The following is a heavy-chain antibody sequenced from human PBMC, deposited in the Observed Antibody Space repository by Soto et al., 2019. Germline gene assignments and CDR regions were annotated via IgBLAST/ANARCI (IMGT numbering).Heavy chain of an antibody. CDR1: GFTFSSYG. Sequence: GGSLRLSCAASGFTFSSYGMHWVRQAPGKGLEWVAVISYDGSNKYYADSVKGRFTISRDNSKNTLYLQMNSLRAEDTAVYYCAKDQHYYGSGSYFLHYYGMDVWGQGTTVTVSS. CDR2: ISYDGSNK. J-gene: IGHJ6*02. CDR3: AKDQHYYGSGSYFLHYYGMDV. D-gene: IGHD3-10*01. V-gene: IGHV3-30*18.